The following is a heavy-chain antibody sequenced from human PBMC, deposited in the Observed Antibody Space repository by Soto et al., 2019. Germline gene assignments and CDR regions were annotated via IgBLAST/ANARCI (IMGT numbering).Heavy chain of an antibody. D-gene: IGHD6-13*01. Sequence: LRLSCAASGFTFSSYAMSWVRQAPGKGLEWASAISGSGGSTYYADSVKGRFTISRDNYKNTLYLQMNSLRAEDTAVYYCAKDPYSSSIDQLFDYWGQGTLVTVSS. CDR2: ISGSGGST. V-gene: IGHV3-23*01. CDR3: AKDPYSSSIDQLFDY. J-gene: IGHJ4*02. CDR1: GFTFSSYA.